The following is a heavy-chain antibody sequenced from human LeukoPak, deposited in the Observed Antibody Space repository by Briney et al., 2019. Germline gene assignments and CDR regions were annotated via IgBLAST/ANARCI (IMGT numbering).Heavy chain of an antibody. Sequence: ASVKVSCKASGYTFTGYYMHWVRQAPGQGLEWMGWINPNSGGTNYAQKFQGRVTMTRDTSISTAYMELSRLRSDDTAVYYCARKLYSSSSGGGFDYWGQGTLVTVSS. CDR2: INPNSGGT. V-gene: IGHV1-2*02. CDR3: ARKLYSSSSGGGFDY. CDR1: GYTFTGYY. D-gene: IGHD6-6*01. J-gene: IGHJ4*02.